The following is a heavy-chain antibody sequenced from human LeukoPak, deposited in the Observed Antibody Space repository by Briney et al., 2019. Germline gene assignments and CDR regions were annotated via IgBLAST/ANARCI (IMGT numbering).Heavy chain of an antibody. CDR1: GYTFTSYW. CDR2: IYPGDSDT. V-gene: IGHV5-51*01. Sequence: GESLKISCQGSGYTFTSYWVGWVRQMPGKGLEWMGLIYPGDSDTRHSPSFQGQVTISADKSISTAYLQWSSLKASDTAMYYCARPLSDDFWSGYGYWGQGTLVTVSS. D-gene: IGHD3-3*01. J-gene: IGHJ4*02. CDR3: ARPLSDDFWSGYGY.